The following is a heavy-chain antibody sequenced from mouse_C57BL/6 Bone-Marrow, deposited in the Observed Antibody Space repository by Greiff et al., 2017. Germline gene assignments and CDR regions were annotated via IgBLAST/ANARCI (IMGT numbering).Heavy chain of an antibody. D-gene: IGHD3-2*02. CDR2: IYPRSGNT. Sequence: VKLVESGAELARPGASVKLSCKASGYTFTSYGISWVKQRTGQGLEWIGEIYPRSGNTYYNEKFKVKATLTADKSSSTAYMDLRSLTSEDSAVYVCASRRGQLRLFAYWGQGTLVTVSA. J-gene: IGHJ3*01. CDR3: ASRRGQLRLFAY. V-gene: IGHV1-81*01. CDR1: GYTFTSYG.